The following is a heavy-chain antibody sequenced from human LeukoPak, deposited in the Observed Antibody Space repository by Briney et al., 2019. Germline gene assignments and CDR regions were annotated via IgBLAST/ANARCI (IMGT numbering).Heavy chain of an antibody. CDR1: GFTFDDYA. D-gene: IGHD1-26*01. CDR3: AAMVGATRDAFDI. Sequence: SGGSLRLSCAASGFTFDDYAMHWVRQAPGKGLEWVSGISWNSGSIGYADSVKGRFTISRDNAKNSLYLQMNSLRAEDTALYYWAAMVGATRDAFDIWGQGTMVTVSS. J-gene: IGHJ3*02. CDR2: ISWNSGSI. V-gene: IGHV3-9*01.